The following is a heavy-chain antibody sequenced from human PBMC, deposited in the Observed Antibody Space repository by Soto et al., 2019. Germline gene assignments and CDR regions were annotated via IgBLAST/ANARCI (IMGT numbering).Heavy chain of an antibody. CDR2: IKSKTDGGTT. V-gene: IGHV3-15*01. D-gene: IGHD3-22*01. CDR3: TTVGYYDSSGYYPSYYYYGMDV. CDR1: GFKCGNAW. Sequence: PGGPLRLPSAASGFKCGNAWRSWVRQAPGKGLEWVGRIKSKTDGGTTDYAAPVKGRFTISRDDSKNTLYLQMNSLKTEDTAVYYCTTVGYYDSSGYYPSYYYYGMDVWGQGTTVTAP. J-gene: IGHJ6*02.